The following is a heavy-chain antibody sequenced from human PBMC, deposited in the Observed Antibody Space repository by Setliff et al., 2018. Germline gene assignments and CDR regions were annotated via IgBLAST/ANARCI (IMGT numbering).Heavy chain of an antibody. V-gene: IGHV3-30-3*01. CDR2: ITFDGSNK. CDR3: AKDRGTGWYMVFN. D-gene: IGHD6-19*01. J-gene: IGHJ4*02. Sequence: GGSLRLSCAASGFTFGSTAMHWVRQAPGKGLEWVALITFDGSNKYYTDSVKGRFTISRDISKNTLYLQMNSLRPEDTAVYYCAKDRGTGWYMVFNWGQGTLVTVSS. CDR1: GFTFGSTA.